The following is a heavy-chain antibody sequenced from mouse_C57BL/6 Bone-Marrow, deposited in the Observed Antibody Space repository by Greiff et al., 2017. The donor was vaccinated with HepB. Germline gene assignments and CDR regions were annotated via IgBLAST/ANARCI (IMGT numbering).Heavy chain of an antibody. CDR2: IYPRSGNT. V-gene: IGHV1-81*01. J-gene: IGHJ2*01. D-gene: IGHD1-1*01. CDR1: GYTFTSYG. CDR3: ARHYYGT. Sequence: QVQLQQSGAELARPGASVKLSCKASGYTFTSYGISWVKQRTGQGLEWIGEIYPRSGNTYYNEKFKGKATLTADKSSSTAYMELRSLTSEDSAVYFCARHYYGTWGQGTTLTVSS.